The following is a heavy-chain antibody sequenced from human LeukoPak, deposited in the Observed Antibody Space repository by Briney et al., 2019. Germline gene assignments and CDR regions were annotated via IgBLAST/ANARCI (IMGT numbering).Heavy chain of an antibody. CDR2: ISGSGGST. CDR1: GFTFSSYA. V-gene: IGHV3-23*01. Sequence: SGGSLRLSCAASGFTFSSYAMSWVRQAPGKGLEWVSAISGSGGSTYYADSVKGRFTISRDNSKNTLYLQMNSLRAEDTAVYYCARGCSSCSQFDYWGQGTLVTVSS. CDR3: ARGCSSCSQFDY. J-gene: IGHJ4*02. D-gene: IGHD6-13*01.